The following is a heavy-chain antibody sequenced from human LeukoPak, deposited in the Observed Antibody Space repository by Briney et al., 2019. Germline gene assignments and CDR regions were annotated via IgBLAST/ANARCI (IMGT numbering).Heavy chain of an antibody. CDR1: GGSISSGGYY. Sequence: SETLSLTCTVSGGSISSGGYYWSWIRQHPGKGLEWIGYIYYSGSTYYNPSLKSRVTISVDTSKNQFSLKLSSVTAADTAVYYCARGGYYDSSGYPIKVEDYWGQGTLVTVSS. V-gene: IGHV4-31*03. CDR2: IYYSGST. D-gene: IGHD3-22*01. CDR3: ARGGYYDSSGYPIKVEDY. J-gene: IGHJ4*02.